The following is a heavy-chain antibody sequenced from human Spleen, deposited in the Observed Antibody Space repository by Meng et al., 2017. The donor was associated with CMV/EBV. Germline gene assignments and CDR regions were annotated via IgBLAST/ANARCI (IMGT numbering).Heavy chain of an antibody. D-gene: IGHD6-19*01. CDR2: ISYDGIYT. CDR1: GFNFRADG. CDR3: AKETLGGAGWYTVDY. Sequence: SGFNFRADGMSWVRKAPGKGLEWGTAISYDGIYTHYVDSVQGRFTISRDSSSSTLYLQMSSLRVGDTAVYYCAKETLGGAGWYTVDYWGQGTLVTVSS. V-gene: IGHV3-33*03. J-gene: IGHJ4*02.